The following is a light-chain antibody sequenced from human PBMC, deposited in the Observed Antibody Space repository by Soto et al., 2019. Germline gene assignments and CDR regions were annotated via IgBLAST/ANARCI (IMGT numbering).Light chain of an antibody. CDR3: ASWDDSRKGVV. Sequence: QPVLPQPPSASGTPGQGVTIPCSGSSSNIGSNTVTWYQHLPGTAPKLLIYSNDQRPSGVPDRFSGSKSGTSASLAISGLQSEDEADYYCASWDDSRKGVVFGGGTKLTVL. V-gene: IGLV1-44*01. J-gene: IGLJ2*01. CDR2: SND. CDR1: SSNIGSNT.